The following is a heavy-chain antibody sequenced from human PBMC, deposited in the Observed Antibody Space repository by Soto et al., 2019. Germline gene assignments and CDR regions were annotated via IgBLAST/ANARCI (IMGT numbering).Heavy chain of an antibody. D-gene: IGHD1-26*01. CDR2: IYYPEST. Sequence: QLQLQELGPGLVKPSETLSLTCSVSGVSLSSSSYYWGWIRQPPGKGLEWIGSIYYPESTYYSPSLQGRISISVDTSKNQLSLRVSSVTAADTAVYYCSRHKGSGTYHDYWGQGTLVTVSS. CDR1: GVSLSSSSYY. J-gene: IGHJ4*02. V-gene: IGHV4-39*01. CDR3: SRHKGSGTYHDY.